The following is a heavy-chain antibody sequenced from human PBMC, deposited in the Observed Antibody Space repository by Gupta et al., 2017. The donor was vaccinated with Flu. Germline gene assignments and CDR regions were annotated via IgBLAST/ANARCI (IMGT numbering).Heavy chain of an antibody. V-gene: IGHV3-33*01. J-gene: IGHJ4*02. CDR1: GFPFSSYG. Sequence: QVQLLESGVGVVQPGRSLSLPCAASGFPFSSYGMPWVRQAPGKGLEGVAVIWYDGSNKYYADSVKGRFTISRDNSKNTRYLQMNSLRAEDTAVYYCARAPLVGATGAYYFDYGGQGTLVTVSS. CDR2: IWYDGSNK. CDR3: ARAPLVGATGAYYFDY. D-gene: IGHD1-26*01.